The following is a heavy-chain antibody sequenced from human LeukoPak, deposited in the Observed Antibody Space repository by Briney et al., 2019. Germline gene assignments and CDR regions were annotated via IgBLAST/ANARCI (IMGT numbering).Heavy chain of an antibody. D-gene: IGHD6-6*01. CDR1: GFTLSGNA. CDR2: IHGSDDTT. J-gene: IGHJ4*02. CDR3: AKWGKEAARPLYYFDY. V-gene: IGHV3-23*01. Sequence: PGGSLRLSCAASGFTLSGNAMAWVRQAPGKGLEWVSAIHGSDDTTHHSDSVKGRFTISRDNSKNTLYLQMNSLRAEDTAVYYCAKWGKEAARPLYYFDYWGQGTLVTVSS.